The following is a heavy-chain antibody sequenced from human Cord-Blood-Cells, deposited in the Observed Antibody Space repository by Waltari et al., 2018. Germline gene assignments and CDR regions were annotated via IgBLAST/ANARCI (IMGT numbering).Heavy chain of an antibody. Sequence: SCAASGFTFSSYAMSWVRQAPGKGLEWVSAISGSGGSTYYADSVKGRFTISRDNSKNTLYLQMNSLRDEDTAVYYCAKGHYDILTGYSYFDYWGQGTLVTVSS. D-gene: IGHD3-9*01. J-gene: IGHJ4*02. V-gene: IGHV3-23*01. CDR2: ISGSGGST. CDR1: GFTFSSYA. CDR3: AKGHYDILTGYSYFDY.